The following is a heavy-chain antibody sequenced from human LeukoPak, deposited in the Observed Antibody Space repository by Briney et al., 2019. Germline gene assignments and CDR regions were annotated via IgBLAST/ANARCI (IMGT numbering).Heavy chain of an antibody. V-gene: IGHV3-20*04. Sequence: PGGSLRLSCAASGFTFEADGMSWVRQAPGKGLEWVSGINRNGDSTGYADSVKGRFTISRDNAKNALYLQMNSLRAEDTALYYCASAAAYYYYQYMDVWGKGTTVIVSS. J-gene: IGHJ6*03. CDR3: ASAAAYYYYQYMDV. CDR2: INRNGDST. D-gene: IGHD6-13*01. CDR1: GFTFEADG.